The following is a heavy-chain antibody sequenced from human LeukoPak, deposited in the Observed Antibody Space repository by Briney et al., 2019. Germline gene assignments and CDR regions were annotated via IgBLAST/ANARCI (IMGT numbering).Heavy chain of an antibody. CDR2: INWNGGST. J-gene: IGHJ6*02. Sequence: GGSLRLSCAASGFTFDDYVMSWVRQAPGKGLEWVSGINWNGGSTGYADSVKGRFTISRDNAKNSLYLQMNSLRAEDTALYHCARGGSGIRYYYYGMDVWGQGTTVTVSS. V-gene: IGHV3-20*01. D-gene: IGHD3-10*01. CDR1: GFTFDDYV. CDR3: ARGGSGIRYYYYGMDV.